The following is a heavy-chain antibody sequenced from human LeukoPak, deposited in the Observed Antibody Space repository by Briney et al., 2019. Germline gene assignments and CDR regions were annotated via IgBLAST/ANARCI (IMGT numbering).Heavy chain of an antibody. J-gene: IGHJ4*02. CDR3: AKVLYYYGSGNYIDY. CDR2: IYNGVNT. CDR1: GASVSSASY. D-gene: IGHD3-10*01. Sequence: PSETLSLTCTVSGASVSSASYWTWIRQPPGKGVEWIAHIYNGVNTNYNPSLKSRVTISVDTSKNQFSLRLNSVTAADTAIYYCAKVLYYYGSGNYIDYWGQGTLVTVSS. V-gene: IGHV4-61*01.